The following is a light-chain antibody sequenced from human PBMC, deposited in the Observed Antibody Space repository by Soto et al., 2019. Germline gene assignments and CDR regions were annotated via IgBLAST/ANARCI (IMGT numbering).Light chain of an antibody. V-gene: IGKV3-20*01. Sequence: EIVLTQSPGTLSLSPGERATLSCRASQSVSSSYLAWYQQKPGQAPRLLIYGASSRATGIPDRFSGSGSGTDFTLTIGRLEPEDFVVYYCQQYSSSPPLSFGGGTKVEIK. CDR1: QSVSSSY. CDR3: QQYSSSPPLS. J-gene: IGKJ4*01. CDR2: GAS.